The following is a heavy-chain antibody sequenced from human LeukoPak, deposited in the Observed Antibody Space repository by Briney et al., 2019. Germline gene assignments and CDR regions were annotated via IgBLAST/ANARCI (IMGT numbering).Heavy chain of an antibody. V-gene: IGHV1-46*01. CDR3: ARDLTMVRGVMAYYFDY. D-gene: IGHD3-10*01. J-gene: IGHJ4*02. CDR2: INPSGGST. CDR1: GYTFTSYY. Sequence: ASVKVSCKASGYTFTSYYMHWVRQAPGQGLEWMGIINPSGGSTSYAQKFQGRVTMTRDVSTSTVYMELSSLRSEDTAVYYCARDLTMVRGVMAYYFDYWGQGTLVTVSS.